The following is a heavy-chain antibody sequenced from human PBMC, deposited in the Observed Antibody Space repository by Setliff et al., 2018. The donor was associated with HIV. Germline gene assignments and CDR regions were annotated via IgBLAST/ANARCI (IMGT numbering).Heavy chain of an antibody. J-gene: IGHJ4*02. Sequence: PGGSLRLSCEASGFAFSCYEMNWVRQAPGKGLEWVAYVSGSGTRTFYLDSVKGRFSISSDDARNSVYLQINNLRAEDTAVYYCATDCAVVGGTGSLDSWGQGTRVTVSS. CDR2: VSGSGTRT. V-gene: IGHV3-48*03. D-gene: IGHD1-26*01. CDR1: GFAFSCYE. CDR3: ATDCAVVGGTGSLDS.